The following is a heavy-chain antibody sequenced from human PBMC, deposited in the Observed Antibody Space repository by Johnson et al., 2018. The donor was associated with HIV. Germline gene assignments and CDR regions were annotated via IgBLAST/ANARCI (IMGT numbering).Heavy chain of an antibody. Sequence: QVLLVESGGGVVQPGRSLRLSCAASGFTFSSYAMHWVRQAPGKGLVWVAVISYDGSNKYYAESVKGRFPISRVHSKNTLYLQMNSLKTEDTAVYYCTRSIAATGRDALDIWGQGTMVTVSS. J-gene: IGHJ3*02. D-gene: IGHD6-13*01. CDR1: GFTFSSYA. CDR3: TRSIAATGRDALDI. V-gene: IGHV3-30*04. CDR2: ISYDGSNK.